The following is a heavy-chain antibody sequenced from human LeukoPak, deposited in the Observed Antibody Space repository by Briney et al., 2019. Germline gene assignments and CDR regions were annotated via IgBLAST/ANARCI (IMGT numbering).Heavy chain of an antibody. V-gene: IGHV3-21*01. CDR1: GFTFSHYS. CDR3: ARRDEASDSIDY. CDR2: ISSSVTYI. D-gene: IGHD5-12*01. Sequence: PGGSLRLSCVASGFTFSHYSMNWVRQAPGKGLEWVSSISSSVTYIFYADSVKGRFTISRDNAKNSLYLQINSLRAEDTAVYYCARRDEASDSIDYWGQGTLVTVSS. J-gene: IGHJ4*02.